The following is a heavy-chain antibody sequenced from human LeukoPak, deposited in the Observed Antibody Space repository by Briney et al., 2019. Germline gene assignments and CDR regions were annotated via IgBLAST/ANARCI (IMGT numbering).Heavy chain of an antibody. D-gene: IGHD5-12*01. CDR1: GFTFSSYS. V-gene: IGHV3-21*01. Sequence: GGCLRLSCAASGFTFSSYSMSWVRQCPGKGLEWVSSISSSSSYIYYADSVKGRFTISRDNAKNSLYLQMNSLRAEDTAVYYCARSGYSGYDWNFDYWGQGTLVTVSS. CDR3: ARSGYSGYDWNFDY. CDR2: ISSSSSYI. J-gene: IGHJ4*02.